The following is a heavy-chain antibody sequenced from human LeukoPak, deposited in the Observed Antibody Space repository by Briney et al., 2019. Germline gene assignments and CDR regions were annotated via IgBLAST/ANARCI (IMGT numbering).Heavy chain of an antibody. J-gene: IGHJ1*01. CDR2: ISASGGST. D-gene: IGHD6-19*01. Sequence: GSLRLSCAASGFTFSSYAMSWVRQAPGKGLEWVSAISASGGSTYYADSVKGRFTISRDDSKSTLYLQMNSLRAEDTAVYYCAKDRSSGWYDKYFQHWGQGTLVTVSS. CDR1: GFTFSSYA. CDR3: AKDRSSGWYDKYFQH. V-gene: IGHV3-23*01.